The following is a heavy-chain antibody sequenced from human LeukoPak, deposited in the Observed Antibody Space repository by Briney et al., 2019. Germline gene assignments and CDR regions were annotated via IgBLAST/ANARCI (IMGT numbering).Heavy chain of an antibody. CDR3: ARDTSAWRYGMDV. J-gene: IGHJ6*02. CDR2: IKPDGSEK. V-gene: IGHV3-7*01. CDR1: GFTFSTFW. D-gene: IGHD6-19*01. Sequence: PGGSLRLSCAASGFTFSTFWMNWVRQAPGKGLEWVANIKPDGSEKYYVDSVKGRFTISRDNAKNSLYLQMNSLRDEDTAVYYCARDTSAWRYGMDVWGQGTTVTVSS.